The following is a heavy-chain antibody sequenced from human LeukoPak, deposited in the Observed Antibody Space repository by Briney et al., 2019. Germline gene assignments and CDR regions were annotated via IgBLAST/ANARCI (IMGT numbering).Heavy chain of an antibody. V-gene: IGHV4-34*01. D-gene: IGHD3-10*01. CDR3: ARSIRPVVTMVRGAPDV. CDR1: GGSFSGYY. J-gene: IGHJ6*04. CDR2: INHSGST. Sequence: SETLSLTCAVYGGSFSGYYWSWIRQPPGKGLEWIGEINHSGSTNYNPSLKSRVTISVDTSKNQFSLKLSSVTAADTAVYYCARSIRPVVTMVRGAPDVWGEGTTVTVSS.